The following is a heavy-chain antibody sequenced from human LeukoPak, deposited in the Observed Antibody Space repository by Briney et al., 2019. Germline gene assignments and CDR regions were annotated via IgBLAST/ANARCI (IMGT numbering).Heavy chain of an antibody. V-gene: IGHV1-2*02. CDR1: VYTFTGYY. J-gene: IGHJ3*02. CDR2: INPNSGGT. Sequence: ASVKVSRKPSVYTFTGYYMHSVRQAPGQGLEGMGWINPNSGGTNFAQKFQGRVTITRNTSISTAYMELSSLISEDTAVYYCSRGWGRKDAFDIWGQGTMVTVSS. D-gene: IGHD3-16*01. CDR3: SRGWGRKDAFDI.